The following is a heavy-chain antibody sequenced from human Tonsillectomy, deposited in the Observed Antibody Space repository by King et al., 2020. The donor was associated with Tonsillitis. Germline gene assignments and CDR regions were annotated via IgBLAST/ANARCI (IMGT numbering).Heavy chain of an antibody. V-gene: IGHV3-30*04. J-gene: IGHJ4*02. CDR1: GFTFTSYA. Sequence: EQLVQSGGGVVQPGRSLRLSCAASGFTFTSYAMHWVRQAPGKGLEWVTRISPDGSSQHYADSVKGRFTISRDNSKNTLFLQMSSLRAEDTAVYFCVRDGEYNYSYGFDYWGQGTLVTVSS. CDR2: ISPDGSSQ. CDR3: VRDGEYNYSYGFDY. D-gene: IGHD5-24*01.